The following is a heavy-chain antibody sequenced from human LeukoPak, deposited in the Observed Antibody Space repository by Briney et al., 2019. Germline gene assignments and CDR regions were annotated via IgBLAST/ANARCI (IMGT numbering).Heavy chain of an antibody. J-gene: IGHJ6*03. Sequence: GRSLRLSCTASGFTFGDYAMSWVRQAPGKGLEWVGFIRSKAYGGTTEYAASVKGRFTISRDDSKSIAYLQMNSLKTEDTAVYYCTRVIEATISATYYYYYYMDVWGKGTTVTISS. D-gene: IGHD5-12*01. CDR2: IRSKAYGGTT. CDR1: GFTFGDYA. CDR3: TRVIEATISATYYYYYYMDV. V-gene: IGHV3-49*04.